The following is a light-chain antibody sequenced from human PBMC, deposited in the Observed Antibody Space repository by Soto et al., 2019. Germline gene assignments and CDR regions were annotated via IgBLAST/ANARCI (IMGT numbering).Light chain of an antibody. CDR2: DGS. J-gene: IGKJ5*01. Sequence: DFVFTHTPLSLSFTPVQPASVSCMSSQSLLYGDGKTYLYWYLQRPGQPPQLLIYDGSNRFSGVPDRFSGSASETDFTLKISRVEAEDVGVYYCMQRTHVPITFGQGTRLEIK. CDR3: MQRTHVPIT. CDR1: QSLLYGDGKTY. V-gene: IGKV2D-29*01.